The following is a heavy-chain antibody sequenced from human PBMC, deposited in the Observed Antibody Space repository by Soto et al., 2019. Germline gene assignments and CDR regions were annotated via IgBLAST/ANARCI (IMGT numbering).Heavy chain of an antibody. CDR3: VMVDNYVTPTPQDV. Sequence: QVQLVQSGDEVKKRGASVKVSCKASGYIFVNYGIAWVRQAPGQGLEWMGWISPYTGNTHSATQVQGRLTMTTDTSTSTAYMDLGSLTSDDTAVYYCVMVDNYVTPTPQDVWGQGTTVTVSS. J-gene: IGHJ6*02. V-gene: IGHV1-18*01. CDR2: ISPYTGNT. D-gene: IGHD3-16*01. CDR1: GYIFVNYG.